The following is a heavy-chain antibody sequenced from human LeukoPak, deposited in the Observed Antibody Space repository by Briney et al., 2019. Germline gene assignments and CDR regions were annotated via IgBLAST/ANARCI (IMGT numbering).Heavy chain of an antibody. CDR1: GFTFSSYS. CDR2: FSISSSTI. Sequence: GGSLRRSCAASGFTFSSYSMNWVPQAPGKGLEWVSYFSISSSTIYYADSVKGRFTISRDNAKNSLYLQMNSLRAEDTAVYYCARDGGYDFWSGYPGYFDYWGQGTLVTVSS. V-gene: IGHV3-48*01. D-gene: IGHD3-3*01. CDR3: ARDGGYDFWSGYPGYFDY. J-gene: IGHJ4*02.